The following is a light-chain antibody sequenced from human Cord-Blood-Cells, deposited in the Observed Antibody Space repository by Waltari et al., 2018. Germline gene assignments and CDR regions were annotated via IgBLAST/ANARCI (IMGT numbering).Light chain of an antibody. Sequence: QSALTQPPSASGSPGQSVTISCTGTSSDVGGYNYVSWYQQHPGKAPKLMFYEVSKRPAGFPDRFSGSKSGNTASLTVAGLQAEDEADYYCSSYAGSNNYVFGTGTKVTVL. CDR1: SSDVGGYNY. V-gene: IGLV2-8*01. J-gene: IGLJ1*01. CDR3: SSYAGSNNYV. CDR2: EVS.